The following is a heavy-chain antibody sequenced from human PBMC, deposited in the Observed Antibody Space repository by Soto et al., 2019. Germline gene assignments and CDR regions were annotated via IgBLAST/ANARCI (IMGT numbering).Heavy chain of an antibody. Sequence: QVQLVESGGGVVQPGRSLRLSCAASGFTFSSYGMHWVRQAPGKGLEWVAVISYDGSNKYYADSVKGRFTISRDNSKNTLYLQMNSLRAEDTAVYYCAKVGEIGTPMAYYYYGMDVWGQGTTVTVSS. J-gene: IGHJ6*02. V-gene: IGHV3-30*18. D-gene: IGHD1-1*01. CDR2: ISYDGSNK. CDR3: AKVGEIGTPMAYYYYGMDV. CDR1: GFTFSSYG.